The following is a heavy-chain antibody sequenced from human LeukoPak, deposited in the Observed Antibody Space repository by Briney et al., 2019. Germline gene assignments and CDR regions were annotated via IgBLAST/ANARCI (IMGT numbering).Heavy chain of an antibody. CDR3: ARAYDSSWHNFDY. Sequence: GGSLRLSCAASGLTLSSFTMHWVRHNPGKGLEWVAVISYDESQKWYADSVKGRFTISRDISKNTLYLEMDSMRGEDTAVYYCARAYDSSWHNFDYWGQGSLVTVSS. V-gene: IGHV3-30-3*01. J-gene: IGHJ4*02. CDR2: ISYDESQK. D-gene: IGHD6-13*01. CDR1: GLTLSSFT.